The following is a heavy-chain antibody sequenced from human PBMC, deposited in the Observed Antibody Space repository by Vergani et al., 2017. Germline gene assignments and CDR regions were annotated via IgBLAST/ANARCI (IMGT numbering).Heavy chain of an antibody. J-gene: IGHJ5*02. CDR1: GGSISSSSYY. CDR3: ACGEWGTEFDP. Sequence: QLQLQESGPGLVKPSETLSLTCTVSGGSISSSSYYWSWIRQPPGKGLEWIGYIYYSGSTNYNPSLKSRVTISVDTSKNQFSLKLSSVTAADTAVYYCACGEWGTEFDPWGQGTLVTVSS. CDR2: IYYSGST. D-gene: IGHD2-8*02. V-gene: IGHV4-61*01.